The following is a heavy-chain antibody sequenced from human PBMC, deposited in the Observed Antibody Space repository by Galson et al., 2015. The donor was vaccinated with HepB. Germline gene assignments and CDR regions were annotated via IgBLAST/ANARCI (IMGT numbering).Heavy chain of an antibody. CDR1: GGSVRTGDYY. Sequence: SETLSLTCTVSGGSVRTGDYYWSWIRQPPGKGLEWIGYIYYSGSTNYSPSLKSRVTLSLHTSKNQFSLELSSVTAADTAVYYCARSSNWNYEPIDFWGQGTLVTVSS. D-gene: IGHD1-7*01. CDR2: IYYSGST. V-gene: IGHV4-61*08. J-gene: IGHJ4*02. CDR3: ARSSNWNYEPIDF.